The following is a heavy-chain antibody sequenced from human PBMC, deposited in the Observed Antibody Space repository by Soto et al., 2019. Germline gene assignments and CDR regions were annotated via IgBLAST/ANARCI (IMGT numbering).Heavy chain of an antibody. CDR2: MNPHSGDT. Sequence: QVQLVQSGAEVKKPGASVKVSCKASGYTFVNYEINWVRQATGQGLEWLGWMNPHSGDTFYAQNFQGRVTRTRNTSITTAYMELNSLKSEDTAVYYCARQQAMDYWGQGTLVTVSS. CDR3: ARQQAMDY. CDR1: GYTFVNYE. V-gene: IGHV1-8*01. J-gene: IGHJ4*02.